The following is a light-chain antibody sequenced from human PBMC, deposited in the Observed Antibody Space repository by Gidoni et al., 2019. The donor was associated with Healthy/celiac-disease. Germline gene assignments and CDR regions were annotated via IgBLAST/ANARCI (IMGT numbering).Light chain of an antibody. V-gene: IGKV3-20*01. CDR2: VAS. CDR3: QQYGSSPPWP. CDR1: QSVSSSY. Sequence: EIVLTQSAGTLSLSPGERATRSCRSSQSVSSSYLAWYQQKPGQAPRLLIYVASSRATGIPDSFCGSGSGPDFTLTISRLEPEHFLVYYCQQYGSSPPWPFGQGTKVEIK. J-gene: IGKJ1*01.